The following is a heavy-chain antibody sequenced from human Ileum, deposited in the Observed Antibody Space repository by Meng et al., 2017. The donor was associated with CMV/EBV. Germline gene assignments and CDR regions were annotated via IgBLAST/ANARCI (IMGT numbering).Heavy chain of an antibody. CDR1: GDSISSSY. CDR2: IYYSGST. J-gene: IGHJ4*02. CDR3: ARGYRSSWSPFDY. Sequence: SETLSLTCTVSGDSISSSYWNWIRQPLGKGLEWIGYIYYSGSTNSNPSLKSRVTISVDTSKNQFSLKLSSVTAADTAVYYCARGYRSSWSPFDYWGQGILVTVSS. D-gene: IGHD6-13*01. V-gene: IGHV4-59*01.